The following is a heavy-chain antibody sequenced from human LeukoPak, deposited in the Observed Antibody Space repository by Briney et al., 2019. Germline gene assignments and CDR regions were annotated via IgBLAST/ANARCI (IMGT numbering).Heavy chain of an antibody. Sequence: SETLSLTCTVSGGSISSGGYSWSWIRQPPGKGLEWIGYIYHSGSTYYNPSLKSRVTISVDRSKNQFSLKLSSVTAADTAVYYCAGSGSYFYCYYYGMDVWGQGTTVTVSS. CDR3: AGSGSYFYCYYYGMDV. J-gene: IGHJ6*02. CDR1: GGSISSGGYS. CDR2: IYHSGST. V-gene: IGHV4-30-2*01. D-gene: IGHD1-26*01.